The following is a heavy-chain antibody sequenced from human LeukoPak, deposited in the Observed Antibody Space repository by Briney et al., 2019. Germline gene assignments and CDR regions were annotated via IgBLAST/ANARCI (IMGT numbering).Heavy chain of an antibody. V-gene: IGHV3-21*01. Sequence: GGSLRLSCAASGFSFSSCAMSWVRQAPGKGLEWVSSISSSSSYIYYADSVKGRFTISRDNAKNSLYLQMNSLRAEDTAVYYCARIYCGGDCKNDYWGQGTLVTVSS. CDR3: ARIYCGGDCKNDY. D-gene: IGHD2-21*02. CDR1: GFSFSSCA. J-gene: IGHJ4*02. CDR2: ISSSSSYI.